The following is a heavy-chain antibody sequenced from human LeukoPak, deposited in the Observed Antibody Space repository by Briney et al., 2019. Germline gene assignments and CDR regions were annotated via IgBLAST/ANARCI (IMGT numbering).Heavy chain of an antibody. CDR2: ISSSSSTI. D-gene: IGHD3-3*01. CDR1: GFTFSSYS. CDR3: ARERAYDFWSGYYYYYYGMDV. Sequence: GGSLRLSCAASGFTFSSYSMNWVRQAPGKGLEWVSYISSSSSTIYCADSVKGRFTISRDNAKNSLYLQMNSLRAEDTAVYYCARERAYDFWSGYYYYYYGMDVWGQGTTVTVSS. V-gene: IGHV3-48*01. J-gene: IGHJ6*02.